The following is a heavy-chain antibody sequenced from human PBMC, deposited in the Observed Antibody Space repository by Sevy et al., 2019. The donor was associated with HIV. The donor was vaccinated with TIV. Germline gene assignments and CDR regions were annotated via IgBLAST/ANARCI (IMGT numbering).Heavy chain of an antibody. V-gene: IGHV3-23*01. CDR2: ISGSGVST. Sequence: GGSLRLSCAASEFTFSTYAMNWVRQAPGKGLEWVSAISGSGVSTYDADSVKGRFTISRDNSKNTLYLQMNSLRAEDTAVYYCAKDRGPYGVRPSYFDYWGRGTLVTVSS. CDR1: EFTFSTYA. CDR3: AKDRGPYGVRPSYFDY. J-gene: IGHJ4*02. D-gene: IGHD3-10*01.